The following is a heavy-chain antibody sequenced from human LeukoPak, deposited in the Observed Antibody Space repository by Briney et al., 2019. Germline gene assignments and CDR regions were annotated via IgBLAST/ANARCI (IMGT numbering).Heavy chain of an antibody. J-gene: IGHJ4*02. CDR3: ARMPYSSSLAPPGY. Sequence: SVKVSCKASGFTFTSSAMQWVRQARGQRLEWIGWIVVGSGNTNYAQKFQERVTITRDMSTSTAYMELSSLRSEDTAVYYRARMPYSSSLAPPGYWGQGTLVTVSS. D-gene: IGHD6-13*01. CDR1: GFTFTSSA. CDR2: IVVGSGNT. V-gene: IGHV1-58*02.